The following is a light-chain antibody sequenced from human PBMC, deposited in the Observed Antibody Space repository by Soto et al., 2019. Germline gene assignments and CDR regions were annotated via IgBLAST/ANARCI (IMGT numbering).Light chain of an antibody. CDR3: QQYGSSPT. Sequence: DIVLTQSPGTLSLSPGERATLSCRSSQSVSSNYLAWYQQKPDQAPRLVIYDVSGRATGIPDRFSGSGSGTAFTLTISRLEPEDSAVYYCQQYGSSPTF. CDR1: QSVSSNY. J-gene: IGKJ1*01. V-gene: IGKV3-20*01. CDR2: DVS.